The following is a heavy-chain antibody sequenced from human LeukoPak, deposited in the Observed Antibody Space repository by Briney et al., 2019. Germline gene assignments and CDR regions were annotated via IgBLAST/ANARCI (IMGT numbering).Heavy chain of an antibody. Sequence: SQTLSLTCAISGDSVSSNSATWNWIRQSPSRGLEWLGRAYYRSKWYNDYAVSVKSRITINPDTSKNQFSLQLNSVTAADTAVYYCARALGSSSGYYFDYWGQGTLVTVSS. V-gene: IGHV6-1*01. CDR3: ARALGSSSGYYFDY. J-gene: IGHJ4*02. CDR1: GDSVSSNSAT. D-gene: IGHD3-22*01. CDR2: AYYRSKWYN.